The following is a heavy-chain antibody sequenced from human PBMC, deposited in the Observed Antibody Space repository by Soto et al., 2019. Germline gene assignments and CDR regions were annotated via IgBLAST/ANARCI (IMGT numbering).Heavy chain of an antibody. D-gene: IGHD3-16*01. J-gene: IGHJ6*03. V-gene: IGHV3-21*01. CDR3: ARAVITFGGLIYPMDV. CDR1: GFTFISYS. CDR2: ISSSSSYI. Sequence: GGSLRLSCAASGFTFISYSMNWVRQAPGKGLEWVSSISSSSSYIYYADSVKGRFTISRDNAKNSLYLQMNSLRAEDTAVYYCARAVITFGGLIYPMDVWGKGTTVTVSS.